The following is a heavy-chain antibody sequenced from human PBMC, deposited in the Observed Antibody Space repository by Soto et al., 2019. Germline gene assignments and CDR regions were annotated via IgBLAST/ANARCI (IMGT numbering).Heavy chain of an antibody. CDR1: GFTFSSYG. V-gene: IGHV3-33*01. J-gene: IGHJ6*02. CDR3: GRAQGIAARVAYYYYGMDV. CDR2: IWYDGSNR. D-gene: IGHD6-13*01. Sequence: GGSLRLSCAASGFTFSSYGMHWVRQAPGKGLEWVAVIWYDGSNRYHADSVKGRFTISRDNSKSTLYLQMSSLGAEDTAVYYCGRAQGIAARVAYYYYGMDVWGQGTTVTVSS.